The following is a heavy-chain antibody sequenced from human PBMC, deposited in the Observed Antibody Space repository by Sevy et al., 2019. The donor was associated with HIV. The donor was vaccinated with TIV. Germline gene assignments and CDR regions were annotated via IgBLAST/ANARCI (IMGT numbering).Heavy chain of an antibody. J-gene: IGHJ5*02. V-gene: IGHV1-18*04. CDR2: ISAYNGNT. CDR1: GYTFTSYG. Sequence: ASVKVSCKASGYTFTSYGISWVRQAPGQGLEWMGWISAYNGNTNYEQKLQGRVTMTTDTSTSTAYMELRSLRSDDTAVYYCARVSTVTSRGPFDPWGQGTLVTVSS. CDR3: ARVSTVTSRGPFDP. D-gene: IGHD4-17*01.